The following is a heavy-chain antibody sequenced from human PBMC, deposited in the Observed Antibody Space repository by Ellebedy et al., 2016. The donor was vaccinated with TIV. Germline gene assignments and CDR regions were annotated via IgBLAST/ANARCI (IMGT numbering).Heavy chain of an antibody. Sequence: PGGSLRLSCAASGFTFSSYGIHWVRQGPGKGLEWVAVVSHDGNNQYYADSVKGRFTISRDNSKDTLFLQMNSLRAEDTAVYCCASSRYHYYLGNTIFAYWGQGALVTVSS. J-gene: IGHJ4*02. D-gene: IGHD3-10*01. CDR2: VSHDGNNQ. CDR3: ASSRYHYYLGNTIFAY. CDR1: GFTFSSYG. V-gene: IGHV3-30*03.